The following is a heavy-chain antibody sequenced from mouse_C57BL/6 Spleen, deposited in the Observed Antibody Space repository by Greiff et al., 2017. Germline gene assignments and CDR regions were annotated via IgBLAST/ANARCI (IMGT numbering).Heavy chain of an antibody. CDR1: GYAFRSYW. CDR3: ARDGNYYGSSPYYAMDY. D-gene: IGHD1-1*01. V-gene: IGHV1-80*01. Sequence: QVQLQQSGAELVKPGASVKISCKASGYAFRSYWMTWVKQRPGKGLEWIGQIYPGDGDTNYNGKFKGKATLTADKSSSTAYMQLSSLTSEDSAVYFCARDGNYYGSSPYYAMDYWGQGTSVTVSS. J-gene: IGHJ4*01. CDR2: IYPGDGDT.